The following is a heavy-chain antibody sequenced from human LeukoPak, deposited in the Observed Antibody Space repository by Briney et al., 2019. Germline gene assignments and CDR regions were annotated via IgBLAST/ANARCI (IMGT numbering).Heavy chain of an antibody. CDR3: AKDLASAVARWGWFDP. CDR1: GFTFSSYA. D-gene: IGHD6-19*01. J-gene: IGHJ5*02. V-gene: IGHV3-23*01. CDR2: ISGSGGST. Sequence: AGSLRLSCAASGFTFSSYAMSWVRQAPGKGLPWVSAISGSGGSTYYADSVKGRFTISRDNSKNTLYLQMNSLRAEDTAVYYCAKDLASAVARWGWFDPWGQGTLVTVSS.